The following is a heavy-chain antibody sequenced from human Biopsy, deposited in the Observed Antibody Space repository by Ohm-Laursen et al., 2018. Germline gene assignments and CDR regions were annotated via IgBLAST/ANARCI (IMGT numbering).Heavy chain of an antibody. V-gene: IGHV1-2*02. CDR2: INCKTGAT. D-gene: IGHD2-8*01. J-gene: IGHJ4*02. CDR1: SYTFTDYN. Sequence: ASVKVSCKASSYTFTDYNIHWMRQAPGQGLEWLGYINCKTGATNYAQEFQGTVTMTRDTSISTAYLALGSLRSADTATYYCARDPLNGHKHFDYWGQGSLVTVSS. CDR3: ARDPLNGHKHFDY.